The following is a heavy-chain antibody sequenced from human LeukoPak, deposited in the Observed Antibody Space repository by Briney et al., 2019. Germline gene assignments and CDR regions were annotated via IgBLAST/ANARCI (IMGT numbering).Heavy chain of an antibody. V-gene: IGHV3-23*01. CDR2: ISGSGGST. J-gene: IGHJ4*02. CDR1: GFTFSSYA. Sequence: PGGSLRLSCAASGFTFSSYAMSWVRQAPGKGLEWVSAISGSGGSTYYADSVKGRFTISRDNSKNTLFLQMNGLRAEDTAVYYCAKCPGTTTFSTFDSWGQGTLVTVSS. CDR3: AKCPGTTTFSTFDS. D-gene: IGHD4-17*01.